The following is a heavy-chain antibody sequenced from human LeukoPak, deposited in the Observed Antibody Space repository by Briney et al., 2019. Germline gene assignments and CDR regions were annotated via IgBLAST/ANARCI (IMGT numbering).Heavy chain of an antibody. CDR3: TTAYCGGDCYNYYYYYMDV. CDR1: GFTFSTFA. Sequence: HPGGSLRLSCAASGFTFSTFAMIWVRQPPGKGLEWVSSIFAGGGEIHYADSVRGRFTISRDNSKSTLSLQMNSLKTEDTAVYYCTTAYCGGDCYNYYYYYMDVWGKGTTVTVSS. J-gene: IGHJ6*03. V-gene: IGHV3-23*01. D-gene: IGHD2-21*02. CDR2: IFAGGGEI.